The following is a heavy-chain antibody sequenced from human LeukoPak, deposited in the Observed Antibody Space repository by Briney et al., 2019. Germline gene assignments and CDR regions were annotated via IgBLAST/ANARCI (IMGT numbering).Heavy chain of an antibody. Sequence: PGGSLRLSCAASGFTFSSYAMSWVRQAPGKGLEWVSAISGSGGSTYYADSVKGRFTISRDNSKNTLSLQVNSLTADGTALYYCARGYCSGGSCYQFFDYWGQGTLVTVSP. CDR3: ARGYCSGGSCYQFFDY. CDR2: ISGSGGST. J-gene: IGHJ4*02. V-gene: IGHV3-23*01. CDR1: GFTFSSYA. D-gene: IGHD2-15*01.